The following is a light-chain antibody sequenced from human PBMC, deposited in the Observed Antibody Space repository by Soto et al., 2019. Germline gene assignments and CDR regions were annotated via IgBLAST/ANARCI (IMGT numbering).Light chain of an antibody. CDR2: GNS. Sequence: QSALTQPPSVSGAPGQRVTISCTGSSSNIGAGYDVHWYQQLPGTAPKLLIYGNSNRPSGVPDRFSGSKSGTSASLAITGLQAEDEADYYCQSYDSRLSGRNYVFGTGTKVTVL. V-gene: IGLV1-40*01. CDR1: SSNIGAGYD. J-gene: IGLJ1*01. CDR3: QSYDSRLSGRNYV.